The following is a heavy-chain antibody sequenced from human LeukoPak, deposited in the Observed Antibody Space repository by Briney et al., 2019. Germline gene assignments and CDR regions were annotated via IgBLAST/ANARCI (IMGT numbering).Heavy chain of an antibody. CDR2: ISGDGGSK. D-gene: IGHD1-1*01. Sequence: PGGSLTLSCAASGFTFDAHSMHWVRQAPGKGLEWVSLISGDGGSKHYAASVKGRFTISRDNSEASLFLQMRSLRSEDTAFYNCAKRSGAPNNFDFWGQGVLVTVSS. CDR3: AKRSGAPNNFDF. J-gene: IGHJ4*02. V-gene: IGHV3-43*02. CDR1: GFTFDAHS.